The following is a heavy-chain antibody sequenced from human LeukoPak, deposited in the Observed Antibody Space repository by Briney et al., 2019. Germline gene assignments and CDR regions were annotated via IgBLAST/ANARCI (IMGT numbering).Heavy chain of an antibody. D-gene: IGHD5-18*01. CDR3: ARDSRDTSDAFDI. CDR2: IIPILGIA. V-gene: IGHV1-69*04. J-gene: IGHJ3*02. Sequence: SVKVSCKASGGTFSSYSISWVRQAPGQGLEWMGRIIPILGIANYAQKFQGRVTITADKSTSTAYMELSSLRSEDTAVYYCARDSRDTSDAFDIWGQGTMVTVSS. CDR1: GGTFSSYS.